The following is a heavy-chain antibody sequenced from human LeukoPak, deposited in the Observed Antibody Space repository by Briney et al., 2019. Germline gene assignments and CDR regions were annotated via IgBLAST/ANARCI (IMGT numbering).Heavy chain of an antibody. CDR2: IYTSGST. D-gene: IGHD2-2*01. Sequence: SETLSLTCTVSGGSISSGSYYWSWIRQPPGTGLEWIGRIYTSGSTNYNPSLKSRVTISVDTSKNQFSLKLSSVTAADTAVYYCARDVVVPAATHDAFDIWGQGTMVTVSS. J-gene: IGHJ3*02. CDR3: ARDVVVPAATHDAFDI. V-gene: IGHV4-61*02. CDR1: GGSISSGSYY.